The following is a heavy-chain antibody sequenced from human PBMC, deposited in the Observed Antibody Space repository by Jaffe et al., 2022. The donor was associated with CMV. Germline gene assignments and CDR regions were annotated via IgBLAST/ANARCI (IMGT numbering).Heavy chain of an antibody. D-gene: IGHD3-10*01. CDR2: IYYSGST. CDR3: ARHVWFGDFDY. V-gene: IGHV4-59*08. Sequence: QVQLQESGPGLVKPSETLSLTCTVSGGSISSYYWSWIRQPPGKGLEWIGYIYYSGSTNYNPSLKSRVTISVDTSKNQFSLKLSSVTAADTAVYYCARHVWFGDFDYWGQGTLVTVSS. J-gene: IGHJ4*02. CDR1: GGSISSYY.